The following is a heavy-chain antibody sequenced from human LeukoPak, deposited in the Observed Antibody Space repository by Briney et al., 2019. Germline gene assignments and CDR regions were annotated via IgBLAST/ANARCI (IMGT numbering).Heavy chain of an antibody. CDR2: IHYSGSI. J-gene: IGHJ3*02. Sequence: SETLSPTCTVSGGSISSNSYFWGWIRQPPGKGLEWIGIIHYSGSIYYSPSLKSRLSISIDTSKNQFSLKLSSVTAADTAVYYCASQKTLVRGAIRLFDASDIWGQGTVVTVSS. V-gene: IGHV4-39*01. D-gene: IGHD3-10*01. CDR1: GGSISSNSYF. CDR3: ASQKTLVRGAIRLFDASDI.